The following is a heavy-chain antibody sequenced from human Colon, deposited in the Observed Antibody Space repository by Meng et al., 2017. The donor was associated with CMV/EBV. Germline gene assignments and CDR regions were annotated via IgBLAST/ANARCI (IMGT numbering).Heavy chain of an antibody. J-gene: IGHJ5*02. V-gene: IGHV3-11*01. CDR2: ISSSGSTT. CDR3: AKLGNYYDTSGYTT. CDR1: GFTFSDYY. Sequence: GESLKISCAASGFTFSDYYMIWIRQAPGKGLEWVSYISSSGSTTYYADSVKGRFTISRDNAKNSLYLQMNSLRADDTAVYYCAKLGNYYDTSGYTTWGQGTPVTVSS. D-gene: IGHD3-22*01.